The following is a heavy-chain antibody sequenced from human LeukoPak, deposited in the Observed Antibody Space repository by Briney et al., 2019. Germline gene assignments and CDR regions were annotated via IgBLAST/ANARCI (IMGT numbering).Heavy chain of an antibody. V-gene: IGHV4-59*01. J-gene: IGHJ3*02. CDR2: IYYSGST. Sequence: SETLSLTCTVSGGSISSYYWSWIRQPPGKGLEWIGYIYYSGSTNYNPSLKSRVTISVDTSKNQFSLKLSSVTAADTAVYYCAISSPPDMRVFNIGAQGKMVTVSS. D-gene: IGHD3-9*01. CDR1: GGSISSYY. CDR3: AISSPPDMRVFNI.